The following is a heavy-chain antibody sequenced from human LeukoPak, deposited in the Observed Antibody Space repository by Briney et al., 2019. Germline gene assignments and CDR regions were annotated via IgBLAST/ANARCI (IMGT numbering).Heavy chain of an antibody. V-gene: IGHV3-15*01. CDR2: IKSKIDGGTT. Sequence: GGSLRLSCAASGFTFTNARMGWVRQAPGKGLEWVGLIKSKIDGGTTDYAAPVKGRFTISTDDSKHTLYLQMNSLKSEDTAVYYCTTGDGHSDFDYWGQGALVTVSS. CDR1: GFTFTNAR. CDR3: TTGDGHSDFDY. D-gene: IGHD1-26*01. J-gene: IGHJ4*02.